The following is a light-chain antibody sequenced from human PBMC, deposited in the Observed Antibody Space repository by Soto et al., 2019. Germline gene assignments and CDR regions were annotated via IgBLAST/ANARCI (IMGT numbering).Light chain of an antibody. Sequence: EIVLTQSPATLSLSPGERATLSCRARRGIDTYLAWYQQKRGQAPRLLIYDASNRTTGIPARFSGGGSGTDFTLAISSLETDDFAVYYCQQRSSWPLTVGGGTKVEIK. J-gene: IGKJ4*01. CDR3: QQRSSWPLT. V-gene: IGKV3-11*01. CDR1: RGIDTY. CDR2: DAS.